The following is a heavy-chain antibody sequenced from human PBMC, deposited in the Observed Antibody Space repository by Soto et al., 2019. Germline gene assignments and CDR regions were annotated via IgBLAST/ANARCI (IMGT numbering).Heavy chain of an antibody. CDR1: GFTLSHYA. V-gene: IGHV3-23*01. D-gene: IGHD3-16*02. Sequence: GGSLRLSCAASGFTLSHYAMSRVLQAPGKGLEWVSSISGSGSSTYNADSVKGRFTISRDNSKSTLYLQVNSLRAEDTAVYYCAKEGFYDYIWGTYRSRYFAYWGQGTLVTVSS. CDR2: ISGSGSST. CDR3: AKEGFYDYIWGTYRSRYFAY. J-gene: IGHJ4*02.